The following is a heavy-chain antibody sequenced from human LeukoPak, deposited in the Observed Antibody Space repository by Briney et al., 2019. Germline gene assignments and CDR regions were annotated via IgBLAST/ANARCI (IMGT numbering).Heavy chain of an antibody. Sequence: SETLSLTCTVPGGSISSSSYYWGWIRQPPGKGLEWIGSIYYSGSTYYNPSLKSRVTISVDTSKNQFSLKLSSVTAADTAVYYCARGDIRWRYAFDIWGQGTMVTVSS. CDR2: IYYSGST. V-gene: IGHV4-39*01. J-gene: IGHJ3*02. D-gene: IGHD4-23*01. CDR3: ARGDIRWRYAFDI. CDR1: GGSISSSSYY.